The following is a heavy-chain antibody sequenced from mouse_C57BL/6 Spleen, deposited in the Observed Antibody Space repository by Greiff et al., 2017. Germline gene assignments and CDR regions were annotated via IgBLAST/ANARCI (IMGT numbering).Heavy chain of an antibody. J-gene: IGHJ1*03. V-gene: IGHV1-63*01. Sequence: VQVVESGAELVRPGTSVKMSCTASGFTFTNYWIGWVKQRPGHGLEWIGDIYPGGGYTNYNEKFKGKATLTADKSSSTAYMQCSSLTSEDSAIYDCARRGSNPRYLYFDGWGTGTTVTVSS. CDR2: IYPGGGYT. D-gene: IGHD2-5*01. CDR3: ARRGSNPRYLYFDG. CDR1: GFTFTNYW.